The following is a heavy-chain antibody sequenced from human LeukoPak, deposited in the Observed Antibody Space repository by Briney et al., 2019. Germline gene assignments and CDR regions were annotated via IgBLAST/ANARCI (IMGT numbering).Heavy chain of an antibody. CDR2: IWYDGSNK. Sequence: PGGSLRLSCAASGFTFSSYGMHWVRQAPGKGLEWVAIIWYDGSNKYYADSVKGRFTISRDNSKNTLYLQMNSLRAEDTAVYYCAKDNDILTGYYNLFDYWGQGTLVTVSS. CDR1: GFTFSSYG. J-gene: IGHJ4*02. V-gene: IGHV3-30*02. CDR3: AKDNDILTGYYNLFDY. D-gene: IGHD3-9*01.